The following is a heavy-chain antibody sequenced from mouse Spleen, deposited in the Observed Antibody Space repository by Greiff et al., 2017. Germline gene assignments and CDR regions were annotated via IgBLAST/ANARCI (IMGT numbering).Heavy chain of an antibody. D-gene: IGHD2-10*01. CDR2: IDPSDSYT. V-gene: IGHV1-69*01. CDR1: GYTFTSYW. CDR3: ASPTSYGNPYYYAMDY. Sequence: VQLQQPGAELVMPGASVKLSCKASGYTFTSYWMHWVKQRPGQGLEWIGEIDPSDSYTNYNQKFKGKATLTVDKSSSTAYMQLSSLTSEDSAVYYCASPTSYGNPYYYAMDYWGQGTSVTVSS. J-gene: IGHJ4*01.